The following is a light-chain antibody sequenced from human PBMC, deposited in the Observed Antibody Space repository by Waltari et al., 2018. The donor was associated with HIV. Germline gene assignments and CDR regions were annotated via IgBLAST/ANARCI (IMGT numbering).Light chain of an antibody. J-gene: IGLJ1*01. CDR2: GNG. CDR3: NSRDRSGNHL. Sequence: SSDLTQDPDVSVALGPTVRITCQGDSLRDYYASWYQQKPGQAPILVIYGNGDRPSGIPDRFSGSRSGITASLTITGAQAEDEADYYCNSRDRSGNHLFAAGTTVTVL. V-gene: IGLV3-19*01. CDR1: SLRDYY.